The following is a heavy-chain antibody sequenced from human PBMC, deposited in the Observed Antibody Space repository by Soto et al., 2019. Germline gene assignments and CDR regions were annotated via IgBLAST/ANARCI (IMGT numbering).Heavy chain of an antibody. Sequence: PSETLSLTCTVSGGSISSGGYYWSWIRQHPGKGLEWIGYIYYSGSTYYNPSLKSRVTISVDTSKNQFSLKLSSVTAADTAVYYCARVFGGPYYLDYWGQGTLVTVSS. J-gene: IGHJ4*02. CDR2: IYYSGST. CDR1: GGSISSGGYY. CDR3: ARVFGGPYYLDY. V-gene: IGHV4-31*03. D-gene: IGHD3-16*01.